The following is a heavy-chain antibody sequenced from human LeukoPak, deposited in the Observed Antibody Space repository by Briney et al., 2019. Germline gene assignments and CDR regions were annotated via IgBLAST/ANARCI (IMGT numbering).Heavy chain of an antibody. V-gene: IGHV3-64*01. CDR2: ISSNGRSI. J-gene: IGHJ4*02. CDR3: ARVLGGHTNGLDY. D-gene: IGHD2-8*01. CDR1: GFTFSSYA. Sequence: GGSLRLSCVASGFTFSSYAMHWVRQAPGKGLEYVSAISSNGRSIYYANSVKGRFTISRDNSKNTLYLQMGSLRTEDMAVYYCARVLGGHTNGLDYWGQGTLVTVSS.